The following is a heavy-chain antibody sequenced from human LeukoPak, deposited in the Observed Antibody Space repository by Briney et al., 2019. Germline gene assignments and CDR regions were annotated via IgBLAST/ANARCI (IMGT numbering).Heavy chain of an antibody. CDR2: ISYDGSNK. V-gene: IGHV3-30*04. D-gene: IGHD1-1*01. Sequence: SGGSLRLSCAASGFTFSSYVMHWVRQAPGKGLEWVAVISYDGSNKYYADSVKGRFTISRDNSKNTLSLQMSSLRAEDTAIYYCAKGNSRSTAAALDYWGHGALVTVSS. J-gene: IGHJ4*01. CDR1: GFTFSSYV. CDR3: AKGNSRSTAAALDY.